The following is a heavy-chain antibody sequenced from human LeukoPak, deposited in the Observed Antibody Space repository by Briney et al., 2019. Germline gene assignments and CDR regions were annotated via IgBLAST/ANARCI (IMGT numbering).Heavy chain of an antibody. Sequence: SETLSLTCTVSGGSIISYYWSWIRQPPGKGLEWIGYIYYNGRTTYHPSLTRRVTTSVDTSNNQFSLNLSSVSAADTAVYYCARHGGTPAINDAFDIWGQGTMVTVSS. CDR1: GGSIISYY. CDR2: IYYNGRT. D-gene: IGHD1/OR15-1a*01. J-gene: IGHJ3*02. V-gene: IGHV4-59*08. CDR3: ARHGGTPAINDAFDI.